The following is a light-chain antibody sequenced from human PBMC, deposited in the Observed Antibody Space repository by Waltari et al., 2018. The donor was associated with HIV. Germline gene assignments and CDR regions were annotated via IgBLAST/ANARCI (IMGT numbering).Light chain of an antibody. V-gene: IGKV3-20*01. CDR1: QSVSSKY. CDR3: HQYGGSPPWT. J-gene: IGKJ1*01. Sequence: ETMLTQSPGTLSLSPGERDTLPCRARQSVSSKYLSWYQQKSGQAPRLLIYGAYSSATGTPDRFSGSGSWTDVTLTISRLEPEDFAVFYCHQYGGSPPWTFGQGTKVEIK. CDR2: GAY.